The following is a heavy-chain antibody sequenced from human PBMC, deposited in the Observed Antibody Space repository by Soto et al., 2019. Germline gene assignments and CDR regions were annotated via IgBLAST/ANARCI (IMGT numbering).Heavy chain of an antibody. CDR1: GGYTVTCGYS. V-gene: IGHV4-30-2*01. J-gene: IGHJ5*02. CDR2: AYRRGST. CDR3: ARVGGRGWYDA. Sequence: SETLSLTCAASGGYTVTCGYSWSWIRQPPGKCLEWIGTAYRRGSTDYDPSLKSRVTISLDLSNTQFSLNLNSVTAADTAVYYCARVGGRGWYDAWGQGTLVTVSS.